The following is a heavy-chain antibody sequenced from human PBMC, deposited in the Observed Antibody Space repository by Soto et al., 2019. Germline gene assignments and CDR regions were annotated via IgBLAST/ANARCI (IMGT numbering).Heavy chain of an antibody. CDR3: AGDLSWNWGGGFDY. CDR2: IYYSGST. V-gene: IGHV4-59*01. CDR1: GGSISSYY. D-gene: IGHD1-7*01. J-gene: IGHJ4*02. Sequence: QVQLQESGPGLVKPSETLSLTCTVSGGSISSYYWSWIRQPPGKGLEWIGYIYYSGSTNYNPSLTCQSTISIKTSKNPLSLKLSLVTGAGKAVYDCAGDLSWNWGGGFDYWGQGTLVTVSS.